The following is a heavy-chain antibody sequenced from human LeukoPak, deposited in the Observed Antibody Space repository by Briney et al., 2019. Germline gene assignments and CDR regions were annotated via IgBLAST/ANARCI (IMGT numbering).Heavy chain of an antibody. CDR2: IYYSGST. D-gene: IGHD2-2*01. J-gene: IGHJ3*02. CDR3: ATAILTYCSSTSCYGNAFDI. CDR1: DGSISSSSYY. V-gene: IGHV4-61*05. Sequence: KPSETLSLACTVSDGSISSSSYYWAWIRQPPGKGLEWIGNIYYSGSTNYNPSLKIRVTISVDTSKNQFSLKLSSVTAADTAVYYCATAILTYCSSTSCYGNAFDIWGQGTMVTVSS.